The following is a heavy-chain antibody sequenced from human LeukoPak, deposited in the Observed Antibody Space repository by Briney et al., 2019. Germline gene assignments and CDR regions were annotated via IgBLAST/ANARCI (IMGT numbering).Heavy chain of an antibody. CDR1: GFTFSSYA. CDR3: ARALDGYSSTWEYYFNY. J-gene: IGHJ4*02. V-gene: IGHV3-11*01. Sequence: GGSLRLSCAASGFTFSSYAMSWIRQAPGKGLEWVSYISSRGSTIYYADSVKGRFTISRDSAKNSLYLQMNSLRAEDTAVYYCARALDGYSSTWEYYFNYWGQGTLVTVSS. D-gene: IGHD6-13*01. CDR2: ISSRGSTI.